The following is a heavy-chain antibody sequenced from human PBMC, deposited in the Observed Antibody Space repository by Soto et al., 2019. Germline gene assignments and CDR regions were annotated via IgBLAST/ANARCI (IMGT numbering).Heavy chain of an antibody. D-gene: IGHD6-6*01. CDR2: IYYSGST. J-gene: IGHJ5*02. V-gene: IGHV4-30-4*01. Sequence: PSETLSLTCTVSGGSISSGDYYWSWIRQPPGKGLEWIGYIYYSGSTYYNPSLKSRVTISVDTSKNQFSLKLSSVTAADTAVYYCALSIAALNWFDPWGQGTLVTVS. CDR1: GGSISSGDYY. CDR3: ALSIAALNWFDP.